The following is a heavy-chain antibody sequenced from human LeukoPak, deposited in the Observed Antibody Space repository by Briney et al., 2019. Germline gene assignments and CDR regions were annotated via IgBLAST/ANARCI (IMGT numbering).Heavy chain of an antibody. CDR3: ARGPYSSSWYGAYYYYGMDV. J-gene: IGHJ6*02. CDR2: ISSSGRTI. D-gene: IGHD6-13*01. V-gene: IGHV3-48*03. Sequence: PGGSLRLSCAASGFTFSSYEMNWVRQAPGKGLEWVSYISSSGRTIYYADSVKGRFTISRDNAKNSLYLQMNSLRAEDTAVYYCARGPYSSSWYGAYYYYGMDVWGQGTTVTVSS. CDR1: GFTFSSYE.